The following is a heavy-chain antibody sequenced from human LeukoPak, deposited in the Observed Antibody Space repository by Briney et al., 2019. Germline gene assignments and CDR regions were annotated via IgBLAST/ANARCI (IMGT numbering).Heavy chain of an antibody. CDR3: ARALGGDYVPLYYFDY. Sequence: PSETLSLTCAVYGGSFSGYYWSWIRQPPGKGLEWIGEINHSGSTNYNPSLKSRVTISVDTSKNQFSLKLSSVTAADTAVYYCARALGGDYVPLYYFDYWGQGTLVTVSS. J-gene: IGHJ4*02. D-gene: IGHD4-17*01. CDR1: GGSFSGYY. V-gene: IGHV4-34*01. CDR2: INHSGST.